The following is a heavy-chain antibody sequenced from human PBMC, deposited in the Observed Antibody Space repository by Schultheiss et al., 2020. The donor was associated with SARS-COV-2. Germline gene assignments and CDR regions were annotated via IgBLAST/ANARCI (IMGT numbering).Heavy chain of an antibody. CDR1: GGSISSSSYY. Sequence: SQTLSLTCTVSGGSISSSSYYWGWIRQPPGKGLEWIGSIYYSGSTYYNPSLKSRVTISVDTSKNQFSLKLSSVTAADTAVYYCARDMGMTTVMYFDYWGQGTLVTVSS. J-gene: IGHJ4*02. CDR2: IYYSGST. V-gene: IGHV4-39*02. CDR3: ARDMGMTTVMYFDY. D-gene: IGHD4-17*01.